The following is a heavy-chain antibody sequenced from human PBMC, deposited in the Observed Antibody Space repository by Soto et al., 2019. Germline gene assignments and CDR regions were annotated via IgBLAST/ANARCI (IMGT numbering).Heavy chain of an antibody. CDR1: GFTFSSYS. D-gene: IGHD1-26*01. Sequence: EVQLVESGGGLVQPGGSLRLSCAASGFTFSSYSMNWVRQAPGKGLEWVSYISSSSSTIYYADSVKGRFTISRDNAKNSLYLQMNSLRDEDTAVYYCARSSGSYLVPGGWFDPWGQGTLVTVSS. CDR3: ARSSGSYLVPGGWFDP. CDR2: ISSSSSTI. J-gene: IGHJ5*02. V-gene: IGHV3-48*02.